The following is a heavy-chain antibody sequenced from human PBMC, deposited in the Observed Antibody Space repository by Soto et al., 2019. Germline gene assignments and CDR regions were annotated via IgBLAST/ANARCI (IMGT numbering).Heavy chain of an antibody. CDR3: AQRLGITRVRGLVRPGPLDY. V-gene: IGHV4-4*02. CDR2: IYHSGST. CDR1: SGSISSSNW. D-gene: IGHD3-10*01. J-gene: IGHJ4*02. Sequence: QVQLQESGPGLVKPSGTLSLTCAVSSGSISSSNWWSWVRQPPGEGLQWIGDIYHSGSTNYNPSLERRVTLSIDTSKNQFSLRLHSVTAADTAVYYCAQRLGITRVRGLVRPGPLDYWGQGALVTVSS.